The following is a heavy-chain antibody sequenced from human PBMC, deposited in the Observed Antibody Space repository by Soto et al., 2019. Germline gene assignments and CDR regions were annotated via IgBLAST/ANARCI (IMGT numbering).Heavy chain of an antibody. Sequence: PGGSLRLSCTASGVIFSSYAMSWVRQAPGKGLEWVSAISASGDNAYYADSVKGRFTISRDRSKSLYLQMKSLRAEDTAIYYCAKFFVAGTRGYFDSWGQGTLVTVSS. CDR1: GVIFSSYA. J-gene: IGHJ4*02. V-gene: IGHV3-23*01. CDR3: AKFFVAGTRGYFDS. CDR2: ISASGDNA. D-gene: IGHD6-19*01.